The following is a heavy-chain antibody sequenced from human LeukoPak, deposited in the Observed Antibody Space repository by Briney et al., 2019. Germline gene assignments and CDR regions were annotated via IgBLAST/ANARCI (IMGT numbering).Heavy chain of an antibody. CDR2: ISSDGRNK. CDR1: GFSFSNAW. Sequence: GGSLRLSCAASGASGFSFSNAWMYWVRQAPGKGLEWVAVISSDGRNKYYADSVKGRFTISRDNSKNTLYLQMNSLTAEDTAVYYCAKDATVERFTNLDYWGQGTLVTVSS. J-gene: IGHJ4*02. CDR3: AKDATVERFTNLDY. D-gene: IGHD4-17*01. V-gene: IGHV3-30*18.